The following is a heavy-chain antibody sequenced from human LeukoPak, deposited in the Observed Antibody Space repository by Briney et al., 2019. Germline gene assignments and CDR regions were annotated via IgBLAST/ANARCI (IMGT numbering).Heavy chain of an antibody. CDR2: IIPIFGTA. V-gene: IGHV1-69*13. CDR3: ARGLGYCSSTSCYTAAY. Sequence: ASVKVSCTASGGTFSSYAISWVRQAPGQGLEWMGGIIPIFGTANYAQKFQGRVTITADESTSTAYMELSSLRSEDTAVYYCARGLGYCSSTSCYTAAYWGQGTLVTVSS. CDR1: GGTFSSYA. J-gene: IGHJ4*02. D-gene: IGHD2-2*02.